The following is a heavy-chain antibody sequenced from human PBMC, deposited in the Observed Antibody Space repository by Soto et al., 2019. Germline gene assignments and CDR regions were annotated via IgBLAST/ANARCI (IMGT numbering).Heavy chain of an antibody. V-gene: IGHV3-30*18. J-gene: IGHJ4*02. D-gene: IGHD3-16*01. CDR2: ISYDGSNK. CDR1: GFTFSSYG. Sequence: PGGSLRLSCAASGFTFSSYGMHWVRQAPGKGLEWMAVISYDGSNKYYADSVKGRFTISRDNSKNTLYLQMNSLRAEDTAVYYCAKDNLAGDYFRLLGPGNPGHRLL. CDR3: AKDNLAGDYFRL.